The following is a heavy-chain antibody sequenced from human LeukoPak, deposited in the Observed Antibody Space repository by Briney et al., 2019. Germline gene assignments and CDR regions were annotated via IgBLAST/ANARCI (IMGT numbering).Heavy chain of an antibody. CDR2: INWNGGST. CDR3: ARDPREQLWFDY. Sequence: GGSLRLSCAASGFTFDDYGMSWVRQAPGKGLEWVSGINWNGGSTGYADSAKGRFTISRDNAKNSLYLQMNSLRAEDTALYYCARDPREQLWFDYWGQGTLVTVSS. CDR1: GFTFDDYG. J-gene: IGHJ4*02. D-gene: IGHD5-18*01. V-gene: IGHV3-20*04.